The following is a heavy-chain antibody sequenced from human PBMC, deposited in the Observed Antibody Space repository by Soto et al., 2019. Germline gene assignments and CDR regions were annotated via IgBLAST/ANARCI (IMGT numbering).Heavy chain of an antibody. Sequence: SETLSLTCAVYGGSFSGYYWSWIRQPPVKGLEWIGEINHSGSTNYNPSLKSRVTISVDTSKNQFSLKLSSVTAADTAVYYCARHHIAVTNFDYWGQGTLVTVSS. CDR2: INHSGST. CDR1: GGSFSGYY. J-gene: IGHJ4*02. CDR3: ARHHIAVTNFDY. V-gene: IGHV4-34*01. D-gene: IGHD6-19*01.